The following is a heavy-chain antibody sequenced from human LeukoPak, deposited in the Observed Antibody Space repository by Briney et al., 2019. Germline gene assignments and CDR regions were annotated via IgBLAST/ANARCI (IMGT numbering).Heavy chain of an antibody. J-gene: IGHJ4*02. CDR2: IYYSGST. D-gene: IGHD6-19*01. CDR3: ASLVAGIFYFDY. Sequence: SETLSLTCTVAGGSISSYYWSWIRQPPGKGLEWIGYIYYSGSTNYNPSLKSRVTISVDTSKNQFSLKLSSVTAADTAVYHCASLVAGIFYFDYWGQGTLVTVSS. V-gene: IGHV4-59*01. CDR1: GGSISSYY.